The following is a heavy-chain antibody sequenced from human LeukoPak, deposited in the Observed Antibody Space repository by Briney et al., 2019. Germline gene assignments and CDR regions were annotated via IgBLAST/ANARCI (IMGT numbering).Heavy chain of an antibody. V-gene: IGHV4-59*01. Sequence: SETLSLTCTVSGGSISSDYWSWIRQPPGKGLEWIGYIYYSGSTNYNPSLKSRVTISVDTSKNQFSLKLSSVTAADTAVYYRAREDYYGSGSIDYWGQGTLVTVSS. D-gene: IGHD3-10*01. CDR2: IYYSGST. J-gene: IGHJ4*02. CDR3: AREDYYGSGSIDY. CDR1: GGSISSDY.